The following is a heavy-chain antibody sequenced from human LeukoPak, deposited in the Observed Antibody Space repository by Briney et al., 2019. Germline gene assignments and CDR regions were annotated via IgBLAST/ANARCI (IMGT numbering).Heavy chain of an antibody. Sequence: GRSLRLSCAASGFTFSSYGMHWVRQAPGKGLEWVAVISYDGSNKYCADSVKGRFTISRDNSKNTLYLQMNSLRAEDTAVYYCAKDSGSSGWENYYYYGMDVWGQGTTVTVSS. CDR2: ISYDGSNK. CDR1: GFTFSSYG. D-gene: IGHD6-19*01. CDR3: AKDSGSSGWENYYYYGMDV. V-gene: IGHV3-30*18. J-gene: IGHJ6*02.